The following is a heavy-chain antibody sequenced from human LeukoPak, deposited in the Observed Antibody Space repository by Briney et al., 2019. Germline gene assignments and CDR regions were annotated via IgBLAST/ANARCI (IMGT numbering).Heavy chain of an antibody. Sequence: SETLSLTCAVYGGSFSGYYWSWIRQPPGKGLEWIASIYQSGNTYYNPSLKSRLTISADTSRNQFSLKLSSVTAADTAVYYCMRLHDSYYYYMDVWGKGTTVAVSS. J-gene: IGHJ6*03. CDR3: MRLHDSYYYYMDV. CDR2: IYQSGNT. CDR1: GGSFSGYY. V-gene: IGHV4-34*01.